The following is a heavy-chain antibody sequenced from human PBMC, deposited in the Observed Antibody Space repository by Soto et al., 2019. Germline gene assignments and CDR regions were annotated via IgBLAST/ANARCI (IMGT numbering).Heavy chain of an antibody. J-gene: IGHJ4*02. CDR1: GFTFSSYA. V-gene: IGHV3-23*01. CDR3: AKDLFEYSSSFYY. Sequence: LRLSCAASGFTFSSYAMSWVRQAPGKGLEWVSAISGSGGSTYYADSVKGRFTISRDNSKNTLYLQMNSLRAEDTAVYYCAKDLFEYSSSFYYWGQGTLVTVSS. D-gene: IGHD6-6*01. CDR2: ISGSGGST.